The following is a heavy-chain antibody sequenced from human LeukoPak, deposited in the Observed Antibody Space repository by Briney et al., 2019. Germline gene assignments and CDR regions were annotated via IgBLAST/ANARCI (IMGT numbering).Heavy chain of an antibody. J-gene: IGHJ4*02. D-gene: IGHD5-24*01. Sequence: SVKVSCKASGGTFSSYAISWVGQAPGQGLEWMGGIIPIFGTANYAQKFQGRVTITADESTSTAYMELSSLRSEDTAVYYCARDLGDGDGYTADYWGQGTLVTVSS. CDR1: GGTFSSYA. CDR2: IIPIFGTA. V-gene: IGHV1-69*13. CDR3: ARDLGDGDGYTADY.